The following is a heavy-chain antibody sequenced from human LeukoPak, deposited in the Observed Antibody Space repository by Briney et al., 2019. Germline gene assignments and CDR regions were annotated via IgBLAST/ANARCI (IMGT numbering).Heavy chain of an antibody. J-gene: IGHJ5*02. Sequence: SETLSVTCTVSGGSISNDRYHWGWLRQPPGKGLEWIGSIYYSGSTYYNPSLKSRVTISVDTSKNQFSLKLNSLTAADTAVYYCAMSGPGGPGKGWFDPWGQGTLVTVSS. CDR1: GGSISNDRYH. CDR3: AMSGPGGPGKGWFDP. V-gene: IGHV4-39*07. D-gene: IGHD3-16*01. CDR2: IYYSGST.